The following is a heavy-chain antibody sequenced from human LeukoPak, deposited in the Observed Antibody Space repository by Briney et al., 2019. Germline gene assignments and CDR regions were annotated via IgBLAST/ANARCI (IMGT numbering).Heavy chain of an antibody. D-gene: IGHD3-10*01. CDR3: ARMDYGSGSYVPDY. CDR2: MNPNSGNT. Sequence: GASVKVSCKASGYTFTSYDINWVRQATGQGLEWMGWMNPNSGNTGYAQKFQGRVTMTRNTSISTAYMELSSLGSEDTAVYYCARMDYGSGSYVPDYWGQGTLVTVSS. CDR1: GYTFTSYD. V-gene: IGHV1-8*01. J-gene: IGHJ4*02.